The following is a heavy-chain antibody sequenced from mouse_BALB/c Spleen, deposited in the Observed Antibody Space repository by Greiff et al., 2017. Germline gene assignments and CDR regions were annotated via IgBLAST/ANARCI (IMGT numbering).Heavy chain of an antibody. CDR1: GYTFTDYN. V-gene: IGHV1S29*02. D-gene: IGHD2-4*01. CDR3: ARCGDYDIYYFDY. CDR2: IYPYNGGT. Sequence: VHVKQSGPELVKPGASVKISCKASGYTFTDYNMHWVKQSHGKSLEWIGYIYPYNGGTGYNQKFKSKATLTVDNSSSTAYMELRSLTSEDSAVYYCARCGDYDIYYFDYWGQGTTLTVSS. J-gene: IGHJ2*01.